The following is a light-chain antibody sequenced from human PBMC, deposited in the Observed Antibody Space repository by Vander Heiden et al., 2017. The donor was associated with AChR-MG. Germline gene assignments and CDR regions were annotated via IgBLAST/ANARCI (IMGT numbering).Light chain of an antibody. Sequence: QSVLTQPPSASGTPGQRVTISCSGSSSNIGSNTVSWYQQLPGTAPQLLIYSNNQRPSGVPDRFSGSKSGTSASLAISGLQPEDEADYYCAAWDDSLKVFGGGTKLTVL. CDR3: AAWDDSLKV. J-gene: IGLJ3*02. CDR2: SNN. CDR1: SSNIGSNT. V-gene: IGLV1-44*01.